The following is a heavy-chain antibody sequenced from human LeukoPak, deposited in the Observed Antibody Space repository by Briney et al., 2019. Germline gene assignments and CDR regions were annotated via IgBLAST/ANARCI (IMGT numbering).Heavy chain of an antibody. D-gene: IGHD6-6*01. V-gene: IGHV1-69*05. J-gene: IGHJ4*02. CDR1: GGTFTSYA. CDR3: ARGLIAARPTTDY. CDR2: IIPIFGTA. Sequence: ASVKVSCKASGGTFTSYAISSVRQAPGQGLEWMGGIIPIFGTANYAQKFQGRVTITTDESTSTAYMELSSLRSEDTGVYYCARGLIAARPTTDYWGQGTLVTVSS.